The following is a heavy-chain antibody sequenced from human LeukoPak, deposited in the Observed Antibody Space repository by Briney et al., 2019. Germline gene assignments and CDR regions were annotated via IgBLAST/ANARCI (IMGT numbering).Heavy chain of an antibody. V-gene: IGHV3-43*02. CDR2: ICGDGGST. Sequence: PGGSLRLFCAASGFTFDDYAMHGVRQARGRGVEWVSLICGDGGSTYYADSVKGRFTISRDNSKNSLYLQMNSLRAEDTALYYCAKDTPGYSSSWYYYYYGMDVWGQGTTVTVSS. J-gene: IGHJ6*02. CDR1: GFTFDDYA. CDR3: AKDTPGYSSSWYYYYYGMDV. D-gene: IGHD6-13*01.